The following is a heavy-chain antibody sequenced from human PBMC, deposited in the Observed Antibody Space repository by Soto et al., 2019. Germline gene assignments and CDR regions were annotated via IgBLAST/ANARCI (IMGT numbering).Heavy chain of an antibody. CDR2: ISYDGSNK. J-gene: IGHJ6*02. V-gene: IGHV3-30*18. D-gene: IGHD3-22*01. CDR3: AKSGRVVVISYGMDV. Sequence: GGSLRLSCAASGFTFSSYGMHWVRQAPGKGLEWVAVISYDGSNKYYADSVKGRFTISRDNSKNTLYLQMNSLRAEDTAVYYCAKSGRVVVISYGMDVWGQGTTVTVS. CDR1: GFTFSSYG.